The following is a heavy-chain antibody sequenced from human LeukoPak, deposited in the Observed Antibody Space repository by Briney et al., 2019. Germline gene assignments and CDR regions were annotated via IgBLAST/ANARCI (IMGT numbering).Heavy chain of an antibody. Sequence: GGSLRLSCAASGFTFSDYYMSWIRQAPGKGLEWVSYISSSGSTIYYADSVKGRFTISRDNSKNTLYLQMNSLRAEDTAVYYCARGWFGESGPTFDPWGQGTLVTVSS. CDR1: GFTFSDYY. J-gene: IGHJ5*02. D-gene: IGHD3-10*01. CDR3: ARGWFGESGPTFDP. CDR2: ISSSGSTI. V-gene: IGHV3-11*04.